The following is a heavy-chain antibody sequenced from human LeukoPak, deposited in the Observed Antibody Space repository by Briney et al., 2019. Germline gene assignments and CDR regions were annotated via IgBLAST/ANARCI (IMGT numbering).Heavy chain of an antibody. J-gene: IGHJ3*02. CDR1: GFTFSTYA. V-gene: IGHV3-23*01. D-gene: IGHD3-22*01. CDR3: ARDISSGYYDAFDI. CDR2: ISGSGGST. Sequence: GGSLRLSCAASGFTFSTYAMSWVRQAPGKGLEWVSGISGSGGSTYYADSVKGRFTISRDNSKNTLYLQMNSLRAEDTAVYYCARDISSGYYDAFDIWGQGTMVTVSS.